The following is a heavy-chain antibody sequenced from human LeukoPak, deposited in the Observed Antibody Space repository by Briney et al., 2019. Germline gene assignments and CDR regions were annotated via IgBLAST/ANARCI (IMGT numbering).Heavy chain of an antibody. D-gene: IGHD3-9*01. J-gene: IGHJ4*02. CDR2: INHSGST. CDR3: ASGLLTGYPIDY. Sequence: SETLSLTCAVYGGSFSGYYWSWIRQPPGKGLEWIGEINHSGSTNYNPSLKSRVTISVDTSKNQFSLKLSSVTAADTAGYYCASGLLTGYPIDYWGQGTLVTVSS. V-gene: IGHV4-34*01. CDR1: GGSFSGYY.